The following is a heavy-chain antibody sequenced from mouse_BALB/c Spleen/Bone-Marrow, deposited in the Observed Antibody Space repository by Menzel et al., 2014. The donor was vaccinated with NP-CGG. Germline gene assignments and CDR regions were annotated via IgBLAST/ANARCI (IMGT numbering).Heavy chain of an antibody. V-gene: IGHV1-61*01. J-gene: IGHJ2*01. CDR2: IDPSDSET. D-gene: IGHD2-10*02. Sequence: QVQLQQSGAELVRPGASVKLSCKASGYTFTGYWMNWVKQRPGQGLEWIGMIDPSDSETHYNEMFKDKATLTVDKSSSTVYMQFSGLTSEDSAVYYCVRKYGKGGDYWGRGTTLTVSS. CDR3: VRKYGKGGDY. CDR1: GYTFTGYW.